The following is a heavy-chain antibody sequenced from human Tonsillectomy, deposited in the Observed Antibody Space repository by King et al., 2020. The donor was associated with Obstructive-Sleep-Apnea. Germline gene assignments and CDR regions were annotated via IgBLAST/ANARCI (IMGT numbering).Heavy chain of an antibody. D-gene: IGHD3-10*01. CDR3: ARITDYFHS. V-gene: IGHV4-31*01. CDR2: IYNSGST. CDR1: GGSLSSVGYY. Sequence: QLQESGPGLVKPSQTLSLTCTVSGGSLSSVGYYWSWVRQHPGKGLEWVGHIYNSGSTYYNPSLKILVTLSVDTSKNQFSLKLISVTAADTAVYFCARITDYFHSWGQGTLVTVSS. J-gene: IGHJ4*02.